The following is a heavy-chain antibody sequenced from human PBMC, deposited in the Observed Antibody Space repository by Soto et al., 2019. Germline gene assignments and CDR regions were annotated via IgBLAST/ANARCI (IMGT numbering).Heavy chain of an antibody. V-gene: IGHV3-11*01. CDR2: ISSSGSTI. CDR3: TSVGGDYYYYMDA. J-gene: IGHJ6*03. CDR1: GFTFSDYY. Sequence: QVQLVESGGGLVKPGGSLGLSCAASGFTFSDYYMSWIRQAPGKGLEWVSYISSSGSTIYYADSVKGRFTISRDNAKNSLYLQMNSLRADDTAVYYWTSVGGDYYYYMDAWGKGTTVTVSS. D-gene: IGHD4-17*01.